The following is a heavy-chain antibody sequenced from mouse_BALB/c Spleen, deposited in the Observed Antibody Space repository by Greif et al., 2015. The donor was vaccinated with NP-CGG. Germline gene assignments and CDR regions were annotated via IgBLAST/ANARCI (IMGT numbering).Heavy chain of an antibody. CDR2: ISTYYGDA. CDR3: ARGGMGSYAMDY. J-gene: IGHJ4*01. D-gene: IGHD4-1*01. CDR1: GYTFTDYA. V-gene: IGHV1S137*01. Sequence: VQGVESGAELVRPGVSVKISCKGSGYTFTDYAMHWVKQSHAKSLEWIGVISTYYGDASYNQKFKGKATMTVDKSSSTAYMELARLTSEDSAIYYCARGGMGSYAMDYWGQGTSVTVSS.